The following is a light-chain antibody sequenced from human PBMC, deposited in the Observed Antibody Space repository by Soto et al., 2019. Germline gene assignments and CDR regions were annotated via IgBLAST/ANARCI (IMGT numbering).Light chain of an antibody. CDR3: CSYAGNYTWL. CDR1: ISDVGGYDF. CDR2: DVT. V-gene: IGLV2-11*01. Sequence: QSALTQPRSVSGSPGQSVTISCTGTISDVGGYDFVSWYQQRPGKAPNIMIYDVTERPSGVPDRFSGSKSGNTASLTISGLQADDEADYYCCSYAGNYTWLFGGGTKVTVL. J-gene: IGLJ2*01.